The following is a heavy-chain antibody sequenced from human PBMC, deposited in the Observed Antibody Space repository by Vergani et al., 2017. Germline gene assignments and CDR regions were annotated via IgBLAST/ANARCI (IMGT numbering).Heavy chain of an antibody. CDR3: ASFRPKYSSGWFWDFQH. Sequence: QVQLVQSGAEVKKPGSSVKVSCKASGGTFSSYAISWVRQAPGQGLEWMGGIIPIFGTANYAQKFQGRVTITADESTSTAYMELSSLRSEDTAVYYCASFRPKYSSGWFWDFQHWGQGTLVTVSS. D-gene: IGHD6-19*01. J-gene: IGHJ1*01. CDR1: GGTFSSYA. CDR2: IIPIFGTA. V-gene: IGHV1-69*01.